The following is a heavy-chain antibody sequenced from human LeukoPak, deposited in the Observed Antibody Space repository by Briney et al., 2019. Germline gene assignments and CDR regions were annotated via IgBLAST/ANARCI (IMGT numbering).Heavy chain of an antibody. CDR3: AKGVSSPLYYFDY. J-gene: IGHJ4*02. CDR2: IGGSSGST. CDR1: GLTVSSNY. D-gene: IGHD6-13*01. Sequence: GGSLRLSCAASGLTVSSNYMRWVRQAPGKGLEWVSSIGGSSGSTYYADSVKGRFTNSRDNSKITLYLQMNRLRAEDTAVYYCAKGVSSPLYYFDYWGQGTLVTVSS. V-gene: IGHV3-23*01.